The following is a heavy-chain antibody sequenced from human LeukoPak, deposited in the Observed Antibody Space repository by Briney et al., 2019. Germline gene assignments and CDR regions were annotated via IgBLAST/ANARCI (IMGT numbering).Heavy chain of an antibody. V-gene: IGHV4-59*12. CDR2: IYYSGST. Sequence: SETLSLTCTVSGGSISSYYWSWIRQPPGKGLEWIGYIYYSGSTNYNPSLKSRVTISVDTSKNQFSLKLSSVTAADTAVYYCARRVSHHYYDSSGYYYVRPQIKNWFDPWGQGTLVTVSS. CDR3: ARRVSHHYYDSSGYYYVRPQIKNWFDP. D-gene: IGHD3-22*01. CDR1: GGSISSYY. J-gene: IGHJ5*02.